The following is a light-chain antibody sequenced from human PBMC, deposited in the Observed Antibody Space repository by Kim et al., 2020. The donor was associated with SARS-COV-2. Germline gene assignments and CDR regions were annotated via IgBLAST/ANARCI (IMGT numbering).Light chain of an antibody. CDR1: QSVGSK. V-gene: IGKV3-15*01. CDR3: QQYNDWPLT. CDR2: GAF. J-gene: IGKJ4*01. Sequence: VSPGERATLSCRASQSVGSKLAWYQQKPGQSPRLLIYGAFIGATGIAARFSGSGSGTEFTLTISSLQSEDFAVYYCQQYNDWPLTFGGGTKVDIK.